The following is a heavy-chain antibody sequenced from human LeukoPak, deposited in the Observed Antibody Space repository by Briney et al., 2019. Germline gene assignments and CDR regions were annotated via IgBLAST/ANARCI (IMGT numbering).Heavy chain of an antibody. Sequence: GGSLRLSCAASGFTFSSYSMNWVRQAPGKGLEWVSSISSSSSYIYYADSVKGRFTISRDNAKNSLYLQTNSLRAEDTAVYYCARPVSVAGHYYYGMDVWGQGTTVTVSS. J-gene: IGHJ6*02. CDR2: ISSSSSYI. CDR3: ARPVSVAGHYYYGMDV. CDR1: GFTFSSYS. D-gene: IGHD6-19*01. V-gene: IGHV3-21*01.